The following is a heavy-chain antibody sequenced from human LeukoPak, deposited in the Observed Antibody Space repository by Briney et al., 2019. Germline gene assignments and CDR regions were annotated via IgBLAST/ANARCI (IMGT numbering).Heavy chain of an antibody. J-gene: IGHJ4*02. CDR2: ISGNGGGT. V-gene: IGHV3-23*01. CDR3: AKGTKVIVVDNYFDY. Sequence: GGSLRLSCAASGFTFSNYAVRWVRQAPGKGLEWVSAISGNGGGTYYADSVKGRFTVSRDNSEETLYLQMKRLRAEDTAVYYCAKGTKVIVVDNYFDYWGQGTLVTVSS. D-gene: IGHD3-22*01. CDR1: GFTFSNYA.